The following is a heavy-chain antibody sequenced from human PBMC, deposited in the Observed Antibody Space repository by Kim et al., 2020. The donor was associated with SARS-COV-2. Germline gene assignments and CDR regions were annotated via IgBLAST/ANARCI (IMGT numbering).Heavy chain of an antibody. Sequence: SVKVSCKASGGTFSSYAISWVRQAPGQGLEWMGGIIPIFGTANYAQKFQGRVTITADKSTSTAYMELSSLRSEDTAVYYCAGDTRGAILTGYSSHYYYGMDVWGQGTTVTVSS. V-gene: IGHV1-69*06. CDR1: GGTFSSYA. D-gene: IGHD3-9*01. CDR3: AGDTRGAILTGYSSHYYYGMDV. J-gene: IGHJ6*02. CDR2: IIPIFGTA.